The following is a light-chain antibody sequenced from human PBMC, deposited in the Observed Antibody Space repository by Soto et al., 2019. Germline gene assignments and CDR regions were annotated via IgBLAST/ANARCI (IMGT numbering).Light chain of an antibody. Sequence: DIQVTQSPSSLSASVGDRVNMTCRASQSISTYLNWYQHKVGKAPNLLIYSISTLHSGVPSRFSGSRSGTDYTLTINSLQPEYSATYYCQQSYATAAWTFGQGTKVEIK. J-gene: IGKJ1*01. CDR2: SIS. CDR1: QSISTY. V-gene: IGKV1-39*01. CDR3: QQSYATAAWT.